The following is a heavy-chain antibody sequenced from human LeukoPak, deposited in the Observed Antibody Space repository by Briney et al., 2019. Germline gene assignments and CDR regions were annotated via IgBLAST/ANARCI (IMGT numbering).Heavy chain of an antibody. CDR1: GFTFSSYS. V-gene: IGHV3-7*01. J-gene: IGHJ4*02. CDR3: ARDLPDYYDSSGYPPFY. D-gene: IGHD3-22*01. Sequence: GGSLRLSCAASGFTFSSYSMNWVRQAPGKGLEWVAKIKQDGSAKYYVDSVKGRFTISRDNAKNSLYLQMNSLRAEDTAVYYCARDLPDYYDSSGYPPFYWGQGTLVTVSS. CDR2: IKQDGSAK.